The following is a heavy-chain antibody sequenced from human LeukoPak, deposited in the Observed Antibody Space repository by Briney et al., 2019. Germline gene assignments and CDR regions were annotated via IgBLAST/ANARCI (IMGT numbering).Heavy chain of an antibody. D-gene: IGHD3-22*01. CDR3: AREGDYYDTSGTLDY. V-gene: IGHV1-2*02. CDR2: INPNSGGT. Sequence: ASVKVSCKASGYTFTGYYMHWVRQAPGQGLEWMGWINPNSGGTNYAQKFQGRVTMTRDTSICTAYMELSRLRSDDTAVYYCAREGDYYDTSGTLDYWGQGTLVTVSS. J-gene: IGHJ4*02. CDR1: GYTFTGYY.